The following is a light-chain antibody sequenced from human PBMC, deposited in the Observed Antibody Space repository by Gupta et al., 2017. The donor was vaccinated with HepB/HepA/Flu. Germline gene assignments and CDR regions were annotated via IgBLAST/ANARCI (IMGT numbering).Light chain of an antibody. V-gene: IGLV2-14*03. Sequence: SALPQPASVSGSPGQSITISCTGTSSDVGGYNYVSWYQQHPGKAPKLMIYDVSNRPAGVSNRFSGSKSGNTASLTISGLQAEDEADYYCSSYTSSSTLVFGGGTKLTVL. J-gene: IGLJ3*02. CDR1: SSDVGGYNY. CDR3: SSYTSSSTLV. CDR2: DVS.